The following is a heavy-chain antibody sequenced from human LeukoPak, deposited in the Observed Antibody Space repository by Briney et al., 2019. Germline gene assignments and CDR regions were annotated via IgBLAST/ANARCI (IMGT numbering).Heavy chain of an antibody. CDR2: IYYSGST. Sequence: SETLSLTCTVSGGSISSGGYYWNWIRQHPGKGLEWIGYIYYSGSTYYNPSLKSRVTISVDTSKNHFSLKLSSVTAADTAVYSGARIYGDSGPFDYWGQGTLVTVSS. CDR1: GGSISSGGYY. CDR3: ARIYGDSGPFDY. D-gene: IGHD4-17*01. V-gene: IGHV4-31*03. J-gene: IGHJ4*02.